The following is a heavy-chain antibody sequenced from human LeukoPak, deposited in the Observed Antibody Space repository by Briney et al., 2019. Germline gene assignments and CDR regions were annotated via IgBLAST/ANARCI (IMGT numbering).Heavy chain of an antibody. D-gene: IGHD4-17*01. CDR2: IIPIFGTA. CDR3: ARSSTALYYYYMDV. J-gene: IGHJ6*03. V-gene: IGHV1-69*13. CDR1: VGTFSRYA. Sequence: ASVKVSCKASVGTFSRYAISWVRQAPGQGLEWMGGIIPIFGTANYAQKFQGRVTITADESTSTAYMELSSLRSEDTAVYYCARSSTALYYYYMDVWGKGTTVTISS.